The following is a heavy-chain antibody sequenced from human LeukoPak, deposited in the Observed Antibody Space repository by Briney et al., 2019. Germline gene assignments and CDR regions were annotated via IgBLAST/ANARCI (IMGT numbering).Heavy chain of an antibody. D-gene: IGHD3-9*01. Sequence: SVKVSCKASGGTFSSYSISWVRQAPGQGLEWMGGIIPIFGTANYAQKFQGRVTITADKSTSTAYMELSSLRSEDTAVYYCARVGGGLYNDILTGPFDFWGQGTLVTVSS. CDR3: ARVGGGLYNDILTGPFDF. CDR1: GGTFSSYS. J-gene: IGHJ4*02. CDR2: IIPIFGTA. V-gene: IGHV1-69*06.